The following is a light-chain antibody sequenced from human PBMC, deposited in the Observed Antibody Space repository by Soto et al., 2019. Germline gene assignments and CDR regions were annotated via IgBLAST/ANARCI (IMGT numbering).Light chain of an antibody. V-gene: IGLV2-14*01. Sequence: QSVLTQPASVSGSPGQSITISCTGTSSDVGAYNYVSWYQQYPGKAPKLMIYEVSNRPSGVSNRFSGSKSGNTASLIISGLQGDDEGDYYCCAYVSSNTLLFGGGTKLTVL. J-gene: IGLJ3*02. CDR1: SSDVGAYNY. CDR3: CAYVSSNTLL. CDR2: EVS.